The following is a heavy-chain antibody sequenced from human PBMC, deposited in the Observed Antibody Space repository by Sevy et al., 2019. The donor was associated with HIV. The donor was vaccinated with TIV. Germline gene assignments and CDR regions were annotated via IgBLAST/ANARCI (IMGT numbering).Heavy chain of an antibody. Sequence: GGSLRLSCAASGFTFSTYGMHWVRQAPGKGLEWVAVMRFDGSNTYYADPVKGRFTLSRDIAKNTLHLQMNSLRAEDTAVYYCARDLEFYDYGDYGPAFMPDYWGQGTLVTVSS. CDR1: GFTFSTYG. CDR2: MRFDGSNT. V-gene: IGHV3-33*01. J-gene: IGHJ4*02. CDR3: ARDLEFYDYGDYGPAFMPDY. D-gene: IGHD4-17*01.